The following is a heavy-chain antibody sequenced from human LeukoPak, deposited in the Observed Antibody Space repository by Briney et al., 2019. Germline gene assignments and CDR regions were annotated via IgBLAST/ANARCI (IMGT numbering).Heavy chain of an antibody. V-gene: IGHV4-59*01. CDR2: IYYSGST. CDR1: GGSISSFY. CDR3: ARAEGYDFWSGPTYYYYMDV. J-gene: IGHJ6*03. D-gene: IGHD3-3*01. Sequence: SETLSLTCTVSGGSISSFYWSWIWQPPGKGVEWIGYIYYSGSTNYNPSLKSRVTISVDTSNTQFSLKLISETAADTAVYDCARAEGYDFWSGPTYYYYMDVWGKGTTVTVSS.